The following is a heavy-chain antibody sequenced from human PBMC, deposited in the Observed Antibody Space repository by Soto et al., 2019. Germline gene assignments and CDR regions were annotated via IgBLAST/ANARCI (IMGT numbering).Heavy chain of an antibody. J-gene: IGHJ4*02. CDR2: IYYSGST. CDR3: ARDFVGASDY. Sequence: SETLSLTCNVSGGSVSGANYYWAWIRQPPGKGLEWIGHIYYSGSTNYNPSLKSRVAISMDTSKNQFSLKVDSVTAADTAVYYCARDFVGASDYWGQGTLVTVSS. CDR1: GGSVSGANYY. D-gene: IGHD1-26*01. V-gene: IGHV4-61*01.